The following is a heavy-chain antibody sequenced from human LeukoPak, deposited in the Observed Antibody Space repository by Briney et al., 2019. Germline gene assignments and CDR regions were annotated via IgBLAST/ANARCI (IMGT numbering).Heavy chain of an antibody. CDR1: GFTFSSYA. J-gene: IGHJ4*02. D-gene: IGHD6-19*01. CDR2: ISGSGGST. V-gene: IGHV3-23*01. Sequence: GGSLRLSCAASGFTFSSYAMSWVRQAPGKGLEWVSAISGSGGSTYYADSVKGRFTISRDNSKNTLYLQMNSLRAEDTAVYYCARDQAGIAVAGTIDYWGQGTLVTVSS. CDR3: ARDQAGIAVAGTIDY.